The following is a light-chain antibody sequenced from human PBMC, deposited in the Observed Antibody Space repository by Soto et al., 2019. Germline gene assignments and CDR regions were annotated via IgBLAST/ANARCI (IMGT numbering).Light chain of an antibody. V-gene: IGKV1-6*01. CDR2: AAS. CDR3: LRDDHYPRT. CDR1: QGIRND. Sequence: AIQMTQSPSSLSASVGDRVTITCRASQGIRNDLGWYQQKPGKAPKLLIYAASSLQSGVPSRFRGSGSGTDFTLTISSLQPEDIATYYSLRDDHYPRTFGQGTKVEIK. J-gene: IGKJ1*01.